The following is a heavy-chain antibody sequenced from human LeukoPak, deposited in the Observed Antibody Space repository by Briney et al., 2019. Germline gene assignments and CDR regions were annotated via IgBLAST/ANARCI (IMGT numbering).Heavy chain of an antibody. CDR2: INWNGGST. V-gene: IGHV3-20*04. CDR3: AREPTYYYDSSGYHPYYFDY. J-gene: IGHJ4*02. D-gene: IGHD3-22*01. CDR1: GFTFDDYG. Sequence: GGSLRLSCAASGFTFDDYGMSWVRHAPGKGLEWVSGINWNGGSTGYADSVKGRFTISRDNAKNSLYLQMNSLRAEDTALYYCAREPTYYYDSSGYHPYYFDYWGQGTLVTVSS.